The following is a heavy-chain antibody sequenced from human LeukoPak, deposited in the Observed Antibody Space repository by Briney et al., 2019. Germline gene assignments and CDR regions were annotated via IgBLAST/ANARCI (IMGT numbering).Heavy chain of an antibody. J-gene: IGHJ4*02. V-gene: IGHV3-11*01. CDR2: ISGSGNSI. CDR1: GFVFSDYY. CDR3: AREPRLAVY. Sequence: GGSLRLSCAGSGFVFSDYYMTWIRQAPGRGLEFISYISGSGNSIVYADSVKGRFTISRDNAKNSLYLQMNSLRDEDTAVYYCAREPRLAVYWGQETLVTVSS. D-gene: IGHD6-19*01.